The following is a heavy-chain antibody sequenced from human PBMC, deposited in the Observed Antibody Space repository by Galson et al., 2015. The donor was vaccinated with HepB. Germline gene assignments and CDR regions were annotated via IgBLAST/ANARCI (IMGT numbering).Heavy chain of an antibody. CDR3: ARGFAIQGVWGY. V-gene: IGHV1-69*13. D-gene: IGHD3-10*01. CDR2: ITPLFGTE. Sequence: SVKVSCKAFGDDFKSYPISWVRQAPGQGLEWMGGITPLFGTEDYAQRFQGRLTITADESTNTAYLELRSLRLDDTAVYCCARGFAIQGVWGYWGQGTLVTVSS. J-gene: IGHJ4*02. CDR1: GDDFKSYP.